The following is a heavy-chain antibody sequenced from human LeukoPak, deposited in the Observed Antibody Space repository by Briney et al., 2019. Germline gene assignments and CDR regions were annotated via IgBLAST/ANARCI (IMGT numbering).Heavy chain of an antibody. CDR1: GFSFGDYS. CDR3: ARGRGGNTAGFDS. J-gene: IGHJ4*02. Sequence: GGSLRLSCAASGFSFGDYSMHWVRQRPGKGLEWVSLVSWDVGSVYYADSVRGRFTISRDNMKDSLFLQMKSLKTEDTAFYFCARGRGGNTAGFDSWGQGTLVTVSS. D-gene: IGHD4-23*01. V-gene: IGHV3-43*01. CDR2: VSWDVGSV.